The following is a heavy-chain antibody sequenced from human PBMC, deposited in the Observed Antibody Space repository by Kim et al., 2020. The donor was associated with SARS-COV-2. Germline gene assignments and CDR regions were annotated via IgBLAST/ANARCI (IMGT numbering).Heavy chain of an antibody. D-gene: IGHD6-19*01. CDR3: AKDYAQYSSGWYFDY. Sequence: GGSPRLSCVTSGFAFNNHGLHWVRQAPGKGLEWVALILYDGSDKYYADSVKGRFTISRDNSKNTLYLQMNSLRAEDTAIYYCAKDYAQYSSGWYFDYWGQGTLVTVSS. CDR1: GFAFNNHG. V-gene: IGHV3-30*02. J-gene: IGHJ4*02. CDR2: ILYDGSDK.